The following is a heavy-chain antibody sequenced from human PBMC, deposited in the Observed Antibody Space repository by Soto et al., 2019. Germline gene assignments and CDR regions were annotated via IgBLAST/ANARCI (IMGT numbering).Heavy chain of an antibody. CDR2: ISRDGGTK. Sequence: QVQLVESGGGVVQPGRSLSLSCAVSGFTVSTYGMHWFRQAPGKGLEWVAVISRDGGTKYYADSVKGRFTISRNNSRNTLFLEMNSLRSEDMAVYYCTGDVGSGYCGQGTLVTVSS. V-gene: IGHV3-30*03. CDR1: GFTVSTYG. CDR3: TGDVGSGY. J-gene: IGHJ4*02. D-gene: IGHD2-8*02.